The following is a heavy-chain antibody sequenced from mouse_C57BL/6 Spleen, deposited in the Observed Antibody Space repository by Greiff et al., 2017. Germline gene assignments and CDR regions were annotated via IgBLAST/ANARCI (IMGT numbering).Heavy chain of an antibody. CDR3: TSCYGTPFAY. CDR2: IDPETGGT. V-gene: IGHV1-15*01. Sequence: QVQLQQSGAELVRPGASVTLSCKASGYTFTDYEMHWVKQTPVHGLEWIGAIDPETGGTAYNQKFKGKAILTADKSSSTSYMALRSLTSEDSAVYYCTSCYGTPFAYWGQGTLVTVSA. CDR1: GYTFTDYE. J-gene: IGHJ3*01. D-gene: IGHD1-1*01.